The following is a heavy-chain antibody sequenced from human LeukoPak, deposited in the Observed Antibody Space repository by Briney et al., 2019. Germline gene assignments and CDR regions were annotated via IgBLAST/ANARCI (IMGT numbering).Heavy chain of an antibody. D-gene: IGHD6-13*01. CDR1: GGSISSYY. J-gene: IGHJ6*02. CDR3: ARHKAGRSSSWFRDYYYGMDV. V-gene: IGHV4-4*07. Sequence: SETLSLTCTVSGGSISSYYWSWIRQPAGKGLEWIGRIYTTGSTNYNPSLKSRVTMSVDTSKNQFSLKLSSVTAADTAVYYCARHKAGRSSSWFRDYYYGMDVWGQGTTVTVSS. CDR2: IYTTGST.